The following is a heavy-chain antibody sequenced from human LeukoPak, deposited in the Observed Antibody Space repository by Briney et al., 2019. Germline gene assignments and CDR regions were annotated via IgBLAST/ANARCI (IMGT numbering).Heavy chain of an antibody. Sequence: SETLSLTCTVSGGSISSYYWSWIRQPPGKGLEWIGYIYTSGSTNYNPSLKSRVTISVGTSKNQFSLKLSSVTAADTAVYYCARTYCSSTSCRNYYYYYMDVWGKGTTVTVSS. CDR3: ARTYCSSTSCRNYYYYYMDV. CDR1: GGSISSYY. J-gene: IGHJ6*03. D-gene: IGHD2-2*01. CDR2: IYTSGST. V-gene: IGHV4-4*09.